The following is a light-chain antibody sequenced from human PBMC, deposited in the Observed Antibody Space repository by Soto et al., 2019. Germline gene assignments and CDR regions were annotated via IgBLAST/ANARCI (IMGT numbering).Light chain of an antibody. Sequence: QSALTQPPSASGSPGQSVTISCTGTSSDVGAYKYVSWYHQYPGKAPKLMIYEVSKRPSGVPDRFSGSKSGNTASLTVSGLQAEDDADYYCTSYVGSDIWVFGGGTKLTVL. CDR2: EVS. J-gene: IGLJ3*02. V-gene: IGLV2-8*01. CDR3: TSYVGSDIWV. CDR1: SSDVGAYKY.